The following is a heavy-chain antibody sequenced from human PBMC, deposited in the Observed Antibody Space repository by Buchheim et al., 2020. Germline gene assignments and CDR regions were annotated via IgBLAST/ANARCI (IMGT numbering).Heavy chain of an antibody. CDR3: ARDFDY. CDR1: GFTFRSSE. CDR2: ITSGSAL. Sequence: EVQLVESGGGLVQPGGSLGLSCAASGFTFRSSEMHWVRQAPGKGLEWLSYITSGSALYYADSVKGRFTISRDNAKNSLYLPMNSLRVEDTAVYYCARDFDYWGQGTL. J-gene: IGHJ4*02. V-gene: IGHV3-48*03.